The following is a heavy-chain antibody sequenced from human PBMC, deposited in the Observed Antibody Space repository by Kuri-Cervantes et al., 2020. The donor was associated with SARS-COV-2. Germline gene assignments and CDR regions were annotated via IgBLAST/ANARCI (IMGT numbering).Heavy chain of an antibody. CDR1: GFNFSRTD. V-gene: IGHV3-30*03. D-gene: IGHD6-19*01. CDR3: ARDPDSSGWYAGDAFDI. CDR2: ISHDGKNK. J-gene: IGHJ3*02. Sequence: GGSLRLSCAASGFNFSRTDMHWVRQAPGKGLEWVAVISHDGKNKKCIASGKGRFTISRDNAKNTLYLQMNSLRAEDTAVYYCARDPDSSGWYAGDAFDIWGQGTMVTVSS.